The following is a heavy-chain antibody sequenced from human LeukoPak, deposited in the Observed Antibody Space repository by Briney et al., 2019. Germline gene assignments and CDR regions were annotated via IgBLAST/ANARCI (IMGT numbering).Heavy chain of an antibody. Sequence: GGSLRLSCAVSGFTFSSYAMSWVRQTPGKGLEWVSAISGSGGSTYYADSVKGRFTISRDNSKNTLYLQMNSLRAEDTAVYYCAKAAHYCGGDCLHYFDYWGQGTLVTVSS. CDR1: GFTFSSYA. D-gene: IGHD2-21*02. V-gene: IGHV3-23*01. CDR2: ISGSGGST. CDR3: AKAAHYCGGDCLHYFDY. J-gene: IGHJ4*02.